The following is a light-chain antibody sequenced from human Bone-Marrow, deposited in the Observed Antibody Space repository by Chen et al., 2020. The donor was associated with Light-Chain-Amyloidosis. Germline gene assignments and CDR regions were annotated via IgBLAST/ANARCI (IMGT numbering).Light chain of an antibody. CDR2: DES. J-gene: IGKJ1*01. Sequence: DVQLTQSPSSLSASVGDRITITCQASEDVSKYLNWYQQTPGRAPKLLIYDESNLEKGVPSRFSGGGSGTTFTLTISGLQAEDIATYYCQQYDDLQWTFCKGTKVEFK. CDR3: QQYDDLQWT. V-gene: IGKV1-33*01. CDR1: EDVSKY.